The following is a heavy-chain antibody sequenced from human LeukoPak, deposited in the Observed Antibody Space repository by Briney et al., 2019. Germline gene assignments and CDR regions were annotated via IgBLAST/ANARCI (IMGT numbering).Heavy chain of an antibody. V-gene: IGHV3-30-3*01. J-gene: IGHJ6*02. D-gene: IGHD3-22*01. CDR2: ISYDGSNR. CDR1: GFTFSSYA. Sequence: GGSLRLSCAASGFTFSSYAMHWVRQAPGKGLEWVAVISYDGSNRYYADSVKGRFTISRDNSKNTLYLQMNSLRAEDTAVYYCAREEEVHDSSGYYSYYGMDVWGQGTTVTVSS. CDR3: AREEEVHDSSGYYSYYGMDV.